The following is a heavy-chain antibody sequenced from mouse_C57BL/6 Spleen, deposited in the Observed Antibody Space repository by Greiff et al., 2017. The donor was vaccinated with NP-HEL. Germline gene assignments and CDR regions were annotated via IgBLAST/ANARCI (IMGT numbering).Heavy chain of an antibody. CDR2: IYPGDGDT. J-gene: IGHJ1*03. CDR3: ARSLITTVVERYFDV. CDR1: GYAFSSSW. D-gene: IGHD1-1*01. V-gene: IGHV1-82*01. Sequence: QVQLKESGPELVKPGASVKISCKASGYAFSSSWMNWVKQRPGKGLEWIGRIYPGDGDTNYNGKFKGKATLTADKSSSTAYMQLSSLTSEDSAVYFCARSLITTVVERYFDVWGTGTTVTVSS.